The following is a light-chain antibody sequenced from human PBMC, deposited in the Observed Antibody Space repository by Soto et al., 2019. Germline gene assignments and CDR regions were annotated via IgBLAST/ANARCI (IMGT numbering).Light chain of an antibody. Sequence: QSALTQPASVSGSPGQSITISCTGTSSDVGGYNYVSWYQQHPGKAPKLMIYDVSNRPSGVSNRFSGSKSANTASLTISGLQAEDEADFYCSSFTDSRTFVFGTGSKLTVL. CDR3: SSFTDSRTFV. V-gene: IGLV2-14*03. J-gene: IGLJ1*01. CDR2: DVS. CDR1: SSDVGGYNY.